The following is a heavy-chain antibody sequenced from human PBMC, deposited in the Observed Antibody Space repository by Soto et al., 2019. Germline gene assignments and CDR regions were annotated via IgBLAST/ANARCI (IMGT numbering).Heavy chain of an antibody. D-gene: IGHD6-13*01. Sequence: QVQLHESGPGLVKPSETLSLSCSVSGGSISSYYWSWIRQPPGKGLEWIGYIYYSGRTKYNPSLKSRVTISVDTSKNQFSLKLTSVTAADTAVYYCARVGYSSSWFWFFDLWGRGTLVTVSS. CDR3: ARVGYSSSWFWFFDL. V-gene: IGHV4-59*01. CDR1: GGSISSYY. CDR2: IYYSGRT. J-gene: IGHJ2*01.